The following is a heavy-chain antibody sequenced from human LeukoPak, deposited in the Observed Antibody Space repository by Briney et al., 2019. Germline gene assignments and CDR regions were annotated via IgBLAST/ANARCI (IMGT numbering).Heavy chain of an antibody. J-gene: IGHJ4*02. CDR3: ARAPSAGNSVLYYFDY. CDR2: ISSSSSYI. CDR1: GFTFSSYS. Sequence: GGSLRLSCAASGFTFSSYSMNWVRQAPGKGLEWVSSISSSSSYIYYADSVKGRFTISRDNAKNSLYLQMNSLRAEDTAVYYCARAPSAGNSVLYYFDYWGQGTLVTVSS. D-gene: IGHD2-21*01. V-gene: IGHV3-21*01.